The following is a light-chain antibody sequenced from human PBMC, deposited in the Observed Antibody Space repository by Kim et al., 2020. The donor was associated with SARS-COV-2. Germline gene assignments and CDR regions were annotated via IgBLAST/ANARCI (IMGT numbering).Light chain of an antibody. CDR2: VGTGGIVG. J-gene: IGLJ3*02. V-gene: IGLV9-49*01. Sequence: ELTQPPSASASLGASVTLTCTLSSGYSNYKVDWYQQRPGKGPRFVMRVGTGGIVGSKGDGIPDRFSVLGSGLNRYLTIKNIQEEDESDYHCGADHGSGSNFVSWVFGGGTKLTVL. CDR1: SGYSNYK. CDR3: GADHGSGSNFVSWV.